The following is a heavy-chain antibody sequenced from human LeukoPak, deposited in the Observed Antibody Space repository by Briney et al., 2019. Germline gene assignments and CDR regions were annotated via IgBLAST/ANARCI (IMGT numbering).Heavy chain of an antibody. CDR1: GYSFTSYW. J-gene: IGHJ4*02. D-gene: IGHD3-9*01. Sequence: GESLKISCKGSGYSFTSYWIGWVRQMPGKGLEWMGIIYPGDSDTRYSPSFQGQVTMSAANSISTAYLQLSSLSASDTAMYYCARLPILTTGYSYGISYYFDYWGQGTLVTVSS. CDR3: ARLPILTTGYSYGISYYFDY. V-gene: IGHV5-51*01. CDR2: IYPGDSDT.